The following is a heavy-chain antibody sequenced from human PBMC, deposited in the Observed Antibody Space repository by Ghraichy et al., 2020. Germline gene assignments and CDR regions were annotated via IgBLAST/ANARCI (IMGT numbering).Heavy chain of an antibody. CDR3: ARQAPYSPPVYGMDV. Sequence: SETLSLTCTVSGGSILSDTYFWGWLRQPPGKGLEWIGCIFVGGSTHYKPSLKSRVTISADTSKNQVSLKVSSMTAADTAVYYCARQAPYSPPVYGMDVWGQGTTVTVSS. CDR1: GGSILSDTYF. J-gene: IGHJ6*02. CDR2: IFVGGST. V-gene: IGHV4-39*01. D-gene: IGHD5-18*01.